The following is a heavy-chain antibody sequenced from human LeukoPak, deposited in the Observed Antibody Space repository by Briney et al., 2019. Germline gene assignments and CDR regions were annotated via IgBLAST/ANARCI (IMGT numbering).Heavy chain of an antibody. Sequence: TSETLSLTCFVSGDYINSDYWTWIRQPPGLGLEWIGHLHYTGGSRYSTSFNSRVTISLDASKRQFSLTLRSVTAADSAIYYCARASGSGNGYSYYMNIWGKGTTVTVSS. V-gene: IGHV4-59*01. CDR3: ARASGSGNGYSYYMNI. CDR2: LHYTGGS. CDR1: GDYINSDY. D-gene: IGHD3-10*01. J-gene: IGHJ6*03.